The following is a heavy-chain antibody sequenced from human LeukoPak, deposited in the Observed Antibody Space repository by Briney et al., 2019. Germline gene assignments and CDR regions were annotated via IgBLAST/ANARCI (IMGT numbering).Heavy chain of an antibody. CDR2: IYYSGST. CDR1: GGSISSHY. D-gene: IGHD6-6*01. CDR3: ARLWYSSSFYYYYYMDV. Sequence: SETLSLTCTVSGGSISSHYWSWIRQPPGKGLEWIGYIYYSGSTNYNPSLKSRVTISVDTSKNQFSLKLSSVTAADTAVYYCARLWYSSSFYYYYYMDVWGKGTSVTVSS. J-gene: IGHJ6*03. V-gene: IGHV4-59*11.